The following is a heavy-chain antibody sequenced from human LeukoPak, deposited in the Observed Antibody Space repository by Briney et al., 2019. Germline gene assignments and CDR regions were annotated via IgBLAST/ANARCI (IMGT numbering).Heavy chain of an antibody. CDR2: IKQDGSEK. CDR3: ARDLALRLGELSKRDRPPPENWFDP. J-gene: IGHJ5*02. D-gene: IGHD3-16*02. CDR1: GFTFSSYW. V-gene: IGHV3-7*01. Sequence: GGSLRLSCAASGFTFSSYWMSWVRQAPGKGLEWVANIKQDGSEKYYVDSVKGRFTISRDNAKNSLYLQMNSLRAEDTAVYYCARDLALRLGELSKRDRPPPENWFDPWGQGTLVTVSS.